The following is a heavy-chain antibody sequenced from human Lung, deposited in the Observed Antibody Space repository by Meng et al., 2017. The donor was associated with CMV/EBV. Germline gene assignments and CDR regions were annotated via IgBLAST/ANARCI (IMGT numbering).Heavy chain of an antibody. CDR1: GFTFSSYW. D-gene: IGHD2-21*02. V-gene: IGHV3-74*01. Sequence: LXLTXAASGFTFSSYWLHWVRQAPGKGLVWVSRISSDGSSTIYADSVKGRFTISRDNAKNTLYLQMNSLRGEDTAVYYCARHRADYYFDYWGQGTLVTVSS. CDR3: ARHRADYYFDY. J-gene: IGHJ4*02. CDR2: ISSDGSST.